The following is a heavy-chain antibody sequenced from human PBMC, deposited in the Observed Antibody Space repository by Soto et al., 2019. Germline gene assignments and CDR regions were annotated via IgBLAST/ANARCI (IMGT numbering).Heavy chain of an antibody. V-gene: IGHV1-69*12. Sequence: QVQLVQSGAEVKKPGSSVKVSCKASGGTFSSYAISWVRQAPGQGLEWMGGIIPIFGTANYAQKFQGRVTMTADESTSTAYVERSSLRSEDTAVYYCARGGLDCSGGSCYFDYWGQGTLVTVSS. J-gene: IGHJ4*02. CDR2: IIPIFGTA. D-gene: IGHD2-15*01. CDR1: GGTFSSYA. CDR3: ARGGLDCSGGSCYFDY.